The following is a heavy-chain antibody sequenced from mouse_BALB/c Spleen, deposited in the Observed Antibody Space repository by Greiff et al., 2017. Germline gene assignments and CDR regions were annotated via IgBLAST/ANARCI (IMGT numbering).Heavy chain of an antibody. CDR2: ISYSGST. J-gene: IGHJ4*01. Sequence: EVKVEESGPGLVKPSQSLSLTCTVTGYSITSDYAWNWIRQFPGNKLEWMGYISYSGSTSYNPSLKSRISITRDTSKNQFFLQLNSVTTEDTATYYCARHYDYDESYAMDYWGQGTSVTVSS. CDR3: ARHYDYDESYAMDY. V-gene: IGHV3-2*02. CDR1: GYSITSDYA. D-gene: IGHD2-4*01.